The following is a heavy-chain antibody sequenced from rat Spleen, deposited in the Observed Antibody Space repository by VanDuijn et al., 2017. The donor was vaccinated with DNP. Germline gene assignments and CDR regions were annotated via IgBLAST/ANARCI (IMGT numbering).Heavy chain of an antibody. J-gene: IGHJ2*01. CDR3: ARPEGYNYFDY. V-gene: IGHV5-29*01. CDR1: GFTFSDYY. D-gene: IGHD1-11*01. Sequence: EVQLVESDGGLVQPGRSLKLSCAASGFTFSDYYMAWVRQAPTKGLEWVATISYDGSSTYYRDSVKGRFTISRDNAKSTLYLQMDSLRSEDTATYYCARPEGYNYFDYWGQGVMVTVSS. CDR2: ISYDGSST.